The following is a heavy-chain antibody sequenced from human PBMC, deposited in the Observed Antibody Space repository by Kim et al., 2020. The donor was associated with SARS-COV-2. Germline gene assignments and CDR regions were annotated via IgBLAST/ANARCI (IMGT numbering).Heavy chain of an antibody. CDR1: GGSISSSSW. D-gene: IGHD6-19*01. CDR3: ARGVSSAWTLRAWFDP. V-gene: IGHV4-4*02. Sequence: SETLSLTCAVSGGSISSSSWWSWVRQPPGKGLERIGEIDHSGDTNYNASLRSRVTISLDKAKNQFSLKLRSVTAADTAVYYCARGVSSAWTLRAWFDPWGQGTLVTVSS. J-gene: IGHJ5*02. CDR2: IDHSGDT.